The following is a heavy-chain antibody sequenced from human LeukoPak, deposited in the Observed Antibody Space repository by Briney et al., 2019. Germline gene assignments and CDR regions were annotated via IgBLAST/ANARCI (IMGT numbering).Heavy chain of an antibody. V-gene: IGHV3-49*04. CDR1: GFNFGDYA. CDR2: IKNKDYGETT. J-gene: IGHJ6*02. Sequence: GGSLRLSCTASGFNFGDYAMSWVRQAPGRGLEWVGFIKNKDYGETTEYAASVKDRFTISRDNSKSIAYLQMNSLKTEDTAVYYCTTESYYYYGMDVWGQGTTVTVSS. CDR3: TTESYYYYGMDV.